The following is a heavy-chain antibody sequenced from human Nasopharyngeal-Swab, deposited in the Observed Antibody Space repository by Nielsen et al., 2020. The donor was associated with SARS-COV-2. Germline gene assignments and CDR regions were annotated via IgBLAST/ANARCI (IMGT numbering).Heavy chain of an antibody. J-gene: IGHJ4*02. Sequence: GESLKISCVASGFTFSTYAMYWVRQPPAKGLEWVSIISGSGGSTYYADSVKGRFTISRDNSKNTLYLQMNSLRAEDTAVYYCAKRDDYYESSGLGDWGQGTLVTVSS. V-gene: IGHV3-23*01. D-gene: IGHD3-22*01. CDR3: AKRDDYYESSGLGD. CDR2: ISGSGGST. CDR1: GFTFSTYA.